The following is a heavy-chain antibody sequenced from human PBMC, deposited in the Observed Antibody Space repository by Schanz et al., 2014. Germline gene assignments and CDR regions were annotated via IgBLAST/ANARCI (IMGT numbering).Heavy chain of an antibody. CDR1: GFTFSSYA. V-gene: IGHV3-23*04. J-gene: IGHJ4*02. CDR3: AKYRYSVFDFDY. CDR2: ISGSGGST. Sequence: VQLVESGGGVVQPGRSLRLSCVASGFTFSSYAMTWVRQAPGKGLEWVSGISGSGGSTYYADSVKGRFTISRDNSKNTLYLQMNSLRAEDTAIYYCAKYRYSVFDFDYWGQGTLVTVSS. D-gene: IGHD3-16*02.